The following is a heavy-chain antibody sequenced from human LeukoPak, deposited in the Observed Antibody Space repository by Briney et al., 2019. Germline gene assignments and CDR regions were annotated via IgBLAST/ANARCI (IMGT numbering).Heavy chain of an antibody. V-gene: IGHV3-23*01. J-gene: IGHJ6*02. CDR3: AKGGLGHYYGMDV. Sequence: GGSLRLSCAASGFTYRSYAMSWVRQAPGSGLEWVSTIRAGGDSTNYADSVKGRFTISRDNSKNTLYLQMNSLRAEDTAVYYCAKGGLGHYYGMDVWGQGTTVTVSS. D-gene: IGHD6-19*01. CDR2: IRAGGDST. CDR1: GFTYRSYA.